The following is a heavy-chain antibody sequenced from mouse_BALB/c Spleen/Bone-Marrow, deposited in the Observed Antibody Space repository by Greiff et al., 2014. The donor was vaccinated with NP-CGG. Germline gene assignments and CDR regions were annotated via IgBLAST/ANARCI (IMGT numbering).Heavy chain of an antibody. J-gene: IGHJ3*01. CDR3: ARNWDWVFAY. Sequence: VQLQQPGTVLARPGASLRMSCKASGYTFTNYCINWIKQRPGQGLEWIGAIYPGNNDAKYTQKFKAKAKLTAVTSTSTADMELSSLTNEDSAVYYCARNWDWVFAYWGQGTLVTVSA. V-gene: IGHV1-5*01. CDR1: GYTFTNYC. D-gene: IGHD4-1*01. CDR2: IYPGNNDA.